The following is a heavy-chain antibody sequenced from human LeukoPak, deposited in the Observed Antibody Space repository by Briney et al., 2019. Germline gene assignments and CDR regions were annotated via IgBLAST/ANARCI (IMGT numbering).Heavy chain of an antibody. CDR1: GYTFTGYY. J-gene: IGHJ5*02. CDR3: AREDFCSSGNCLDP. V-gene: IGHV1-2*02. Sequence: ASVTVSCKASGYTFTGYYIHWVRQAPGQGLEWMGWINPKSGGANYAQKFQGRVTMTSDTSISTAYMELSRLRSVDTAVYYCAREDFCSSGNCLDPWGQGTLVTVSS. CDR2: INPKSGGA. D-gene: IGHD6-13*01.